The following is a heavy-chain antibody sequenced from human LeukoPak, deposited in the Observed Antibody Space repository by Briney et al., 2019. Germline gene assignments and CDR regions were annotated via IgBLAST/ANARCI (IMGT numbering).Heavy chain of an antibody. CDR3: ARRGPRYNHYGSGSYQQYNWFDP. D-gene: IGHD3-10*01. CDR1: GGSIGSGTYY. Sequence: SETLSLTCTVSGGSIGSGTYYWGWIRQSPGKGQEWIGSIFYSGSTNYNPSLKSRVTISVDTSKNQFSLKLSSVTAADTAVYYCARRGPRYNHYGSGSYQQYNWFDPWGQGTLVTVSS. V-gene: IGHV4-39*07. CDR2: IFYSGST. J-gene: IGHJ5*02.